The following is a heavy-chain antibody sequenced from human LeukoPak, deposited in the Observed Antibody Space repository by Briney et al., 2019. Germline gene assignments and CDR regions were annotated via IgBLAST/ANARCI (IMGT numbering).Heavy chain of an antibody. Sequence: GGSLRLSCAASGFTFSSYAMHWVRQAPGKGLEWVAVISYDGSNKYYADSVKGRFTISRDNSKNTLYLQMNSLRAEDTAVYYCARSRDYYDSSGYLGSFDYWGQGTLVTVSS. V-gene: IGHV3-30*01. CDR2: ISYDGSNK. J-gene: IGHJ4*02. D-gene: IGHD3-22*01. CDR1: GFTFSSYA. CDR3: ARSRDYYDSSGYLGSFDY.